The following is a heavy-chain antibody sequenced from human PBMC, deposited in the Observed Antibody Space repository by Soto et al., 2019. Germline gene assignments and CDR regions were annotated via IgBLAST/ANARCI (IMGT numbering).Heavy chain of an antibody. J-gene: IGHJ4*02. CDR3: TTDSTQTFCDGGPCYSEQTKIHDS. CDR1: GFSFSNGW. CDR2: IKSKIDGGTT. Sequence: EVQLVESGGGLVKPGGSLRLSCAASGFSFSNGWMSWVRQAPGKGLEWVGRIKSKIDGGTTDYSAPVKGRFTISRDDSKDTLYLQMNSLKTEDTAVYYCTTDSTQTFCDGGPCYSEQTKIHDSWGQATLVTVSS. V-gene: IGHV3-15*01. D-gene: IGHD2-15*01.